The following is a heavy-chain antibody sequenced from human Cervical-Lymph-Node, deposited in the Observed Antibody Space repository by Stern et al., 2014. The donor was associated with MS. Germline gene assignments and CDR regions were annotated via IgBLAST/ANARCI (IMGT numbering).Heavy chain of an antibody. V-gene: IGHV1-69*19. J-gene: IGHJ4*02. D-gene: IGHD6-13*01. CDR3: ARHQAGIAAN. CDR1: GGSLSTLD. Sequence: VQLLESGAEVKRPESSVKVSCKASGGSLSTLDISWVRQAPGQGLEWVGEIMPLFGTAIYAQKFKGRLTITADESTSTVYMELSSLKSEDTAIYFCARHQAGIAANWGQGTLVTVTS. CDR2: IMPLFGTA.